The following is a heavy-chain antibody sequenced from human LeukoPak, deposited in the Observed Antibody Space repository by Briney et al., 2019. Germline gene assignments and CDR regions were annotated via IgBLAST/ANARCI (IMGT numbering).Heavy chain of an antibody. Sequence: ASVKVSCKASGYTFTSYAIHWVRQAPGQRLEWMGWINAGNGNTEYSQRFQGGVTVTRDTSASTAYMELSSLRSEDTAVFYCARAGWSGLDYWGQGTLVTVSS. CDR1: GYTFTSYA. D-gene: IGHD3-3*01. J-gene: IGHJ4*02. CDR2: INAGNGNT. V-gene: IGHV1-3*01. CDR3: ARAGWSGLDY.